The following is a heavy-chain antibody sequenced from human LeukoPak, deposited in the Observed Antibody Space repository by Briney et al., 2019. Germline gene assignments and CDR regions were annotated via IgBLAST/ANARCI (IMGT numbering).Heavy chain of an antibody. Sequence: PGGSLRLSCAASGFTVSSNYMSWVRQAPGKGLEWASAISGSGGSTYYADSVKGRFTISRDNSKNTLYLQMNSLRAEDTAVYYCAKAHTRLRFLEWLSTGPFDYWGQGTLVTVSS. CDR1: GFTVSSNY. D-gene: IGHD3-3*01. J-gene: IGHJ4*02. CDR2: ISGSGGST. V-gene: IGHV3-23*01. CDR3: AKAHTRLRFLEWLSTGPFDY.